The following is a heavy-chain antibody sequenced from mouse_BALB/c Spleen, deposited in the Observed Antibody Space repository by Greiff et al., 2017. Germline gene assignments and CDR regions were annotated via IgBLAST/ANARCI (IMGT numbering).Heavy chain of an antibody. CDR1: GYTFTSYW. V-gene: IGHV1-69*02. CDR3: ARDYYGSRGYFDY. CDR2: IDPSDSET. D-gene: IGHD1-1*01. J-gene: IGHJ2*01. Sequence: QVQLQQPGAELVKPGAPVKLSCKASGYTFTSYWMNWVKQRPGRGLEWIGRIDPSDSETHYNQKFKDKATLTVDKSSSTAYIQLSTLTSEDSAVYYCARDYYGSRGYFDYWGQGTTLTVSS.